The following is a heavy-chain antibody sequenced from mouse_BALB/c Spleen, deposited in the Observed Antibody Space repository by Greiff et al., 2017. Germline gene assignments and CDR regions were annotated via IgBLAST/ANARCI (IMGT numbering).Heavy chain of an antibody. CDR2: INPSNGGT. D-gene: IGHD3-1*01. J-gene: IGHJ4*01. CDR3: TRRAYAMDY. V-gene: IGHV1S81*02. Sequence: VQLQESGAELVKPGASVKLSCKASGYTFTSYYMYWVKQRPGQGLEWIGEINPSNGGTNFNEKFKSKATLTVDKSSSTAYMQLSSLTSEDSAVYYCTRRAYAMDYWGQGTSVTVSS. CDR1: GYTFTSYY.